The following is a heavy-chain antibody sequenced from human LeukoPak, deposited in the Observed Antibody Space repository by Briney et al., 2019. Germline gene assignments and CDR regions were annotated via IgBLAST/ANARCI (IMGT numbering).Heavy chain of an antibody. D-gene: IGHD6-19*01. J-gene: IGHJ2*01. V-gene: IGHV4-31*03. CDR2: IYYSGST. CDR3: ARLEWLVTWYFDP. CDR1: GGSISSGGYY. Sequence: NPSETLSLTCTVSGGSISSGGYYWSWIRQHPGKGLEWIGYIYYSGSTYYNPSLKSRVTISVDTSKNQFSLKLSSVTVADTAVYYCARLEWLVTWYFDPWGRGTLVTVSS.